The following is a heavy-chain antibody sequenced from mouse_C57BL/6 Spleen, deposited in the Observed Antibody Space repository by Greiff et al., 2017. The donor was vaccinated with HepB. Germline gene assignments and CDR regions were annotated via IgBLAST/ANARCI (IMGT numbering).Heavy chain of an antibody. CDR3: ARSYYGSSYPFDY. CDR2: ISSGSSTI. D-gene: IGHD1-1*01. J-gene: IGHJ2*01. Sequence: EVKLVESGGGLVKPGGSLKLSCAASGFTFSDYGMHWVRQAPEKGLEWVAYISSGSSTIYYADTVKGRFTISRDNAKNTLFLQMTSLRSEDTAMYYCARSYYGSSYPFDYWGQGTTLTVSS. CDR1: GFTFSDYG. V-gene: IGHV5-17*01.